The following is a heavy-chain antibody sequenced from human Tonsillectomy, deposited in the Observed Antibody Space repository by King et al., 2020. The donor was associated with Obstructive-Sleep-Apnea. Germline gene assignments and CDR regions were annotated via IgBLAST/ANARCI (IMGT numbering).Heavy chain of an antibody. J-gene: IGHJ2*01. CDR1: GFTFSSYA. CDR3: AKGRGYNYPNWYFDF. Sequence: VQLVESGGGLVQPGGSLRLSCAASGFTFSSYAMSWVRQAPGKGLEWVSTISGSGGNTYYADSVKGRFTISRDNSKNTRYLQMNSLRAEDTAVYYCAKGRGYNYPNWYFDFWGRGTLVTVSS. CDR2: ISGSGGNT. V-gene: IGHV3-23*04. D-gene: IGHD5-18*01.